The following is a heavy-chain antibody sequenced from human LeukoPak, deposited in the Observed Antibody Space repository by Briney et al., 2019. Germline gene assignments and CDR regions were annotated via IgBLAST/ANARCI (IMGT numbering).Heavy chain of an antibody. D-gene: IGHD3-22*01. CDR3: AKDTEYYDSSGPM. CDR2: ISGSGGST. CDR1: GFTFSSYA. V-gene: IGHV3-23*01. J-gene: IGHJ4*02. Sequence: PGGSLRLSCAASGFTFSSYAMSWVRQAPGKGLEWVSAISGSGGSTYYAASVKGRFTISRDNSKNTLYLQMNSLRAEDTAVYYCAKDTEYYDSSGPMWGQGTLVTVSS.